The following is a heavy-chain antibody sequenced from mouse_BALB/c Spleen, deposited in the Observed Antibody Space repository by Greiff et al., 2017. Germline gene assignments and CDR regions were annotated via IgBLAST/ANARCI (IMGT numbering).Heavy chain of an antibody. Sequence: EVQRVESGGGLVQPKGSLKLSCAASGFTFNTYAMLWVCQAPGKGLEWVARIRSKSNNYATYYADSVKDRFTISRDDSQSMLYLQMNNLKTEDTAMYYCVRDDYDGGFAYWGQGTLVTVSA. J-gene: IGHJ3*01. CDR2: IRSKSNNYAT. D-gene: IGHD2-4*01. CDR3: VRDDYDGGFAY. CDR1: GFTFNTYA. V-gene: IGHV10-3*03.